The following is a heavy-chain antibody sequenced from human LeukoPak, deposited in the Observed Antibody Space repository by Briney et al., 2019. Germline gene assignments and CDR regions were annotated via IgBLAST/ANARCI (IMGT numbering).Heavy chain of an antibody. D-gene: IGHD3-16*02. Sequence: SETLSLTCTVSGVSMTRYYWSWIRQPPGKGLEWIGYIYYIGGTDYNPCLKSRVTISVDTSKNQFSLKVSSVTAADTAVYHCARGKITFGGVIVKTYYFDYWGQGTLVTVSS. J-gene: IGHJ4*02. V-gene: IGHV4-59*01. CDR1: GVSMTRYY. CDR3: ARGKITFGGVIVKTYYFDY. CDR2: IYYIGGT.